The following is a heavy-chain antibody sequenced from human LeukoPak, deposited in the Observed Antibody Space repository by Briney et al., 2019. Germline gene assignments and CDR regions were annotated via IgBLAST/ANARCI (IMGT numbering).Heavy chain of an antibody. CDR2: IYHTGST. J-gene: IGHJ5*02. CDR3: ARHGIPVTGNWFDP. D-gene: IGHD6-19*01. CDR1: GDSISNADYYY. V-gene: IGHV4-39*01. Sequence: SETLSLTCTVSGDSISNADYYYWGWIRQPPGRGLEWVASIYHTGSTYYNPSLKSRVTISVDTSKNQFYLKLTSVTAADTAVFYCARHGIPVTGNWFDPWGQGTLVTVSS.